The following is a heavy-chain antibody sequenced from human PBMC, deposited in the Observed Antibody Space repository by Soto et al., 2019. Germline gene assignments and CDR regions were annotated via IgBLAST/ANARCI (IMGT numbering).Heavy chain of an antibody. CDR2: IYYSGST. Sequence: PSETLSLTCTVSGGSVSSGSYYWSWIRQPPGKGLEWIGYIYYSGSTNYNPSLKSRVTISVDTSKNQFSLKLGSVTAADTAVYYCARGGYSYGHDYWGQGTLVTVSS. CDR1: GGSVSSGSYY. CDR3: ARGGYSYGHDY. D-gene: IGHD5-18*01. V-gene: IGHV4-61*01. J-gene: IGHJ4*02.